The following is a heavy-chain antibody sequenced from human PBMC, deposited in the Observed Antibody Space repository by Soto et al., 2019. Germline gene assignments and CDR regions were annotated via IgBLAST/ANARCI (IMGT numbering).Heavy chain of an antibody. Sequence: QVRLVESGGGVVQPGRSLRLSCAAAGFTFSTYVMHWVRQAPGKGLEWVAVIWYDGSNENYADSVKGRFTISRDNSKNTLYLQMNSLRAEDTAVYYCAREMDADDASDYWGQGTLVTVSS. D-gene: IGHD1-1*01. CDR2: IWYDGSNE. CDR1: GFTFSTYV. CDR3: AREMDADDASDY. V-gene: IGHV3-33*01. J-gene: IGHJ4*02.